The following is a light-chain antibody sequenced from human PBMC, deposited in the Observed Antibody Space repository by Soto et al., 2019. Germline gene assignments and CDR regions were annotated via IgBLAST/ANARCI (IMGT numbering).Light chain of an antibody. V-gene: IGKV1-5*01. J-gene: IGKJ2*01. CDR3: HHYDRSSPT. CDR1: QSISGC. Sequence: DIQMTQSPSTLSLSVGDGVTITCRASQSISGCLAWYQQRPGKPPNFLISDGSSFETGVPSRFSGSGSGTAFTLTSRSLQPDDFETYYCHHYDRSSPTFGQGTKLEIK. CDR2: DGS.